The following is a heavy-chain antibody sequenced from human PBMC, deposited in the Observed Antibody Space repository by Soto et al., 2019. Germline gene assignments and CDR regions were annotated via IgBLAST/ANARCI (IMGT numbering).Heavy chain of an antibody. CDR1: GFTFSSYA. CDR3: AKSLSGRTTPNYYYYMDV. D-gene: IGHD1-1*01. V-gene: IGHV3-23*01. J-gene: IGHJ6*03. CDR2: ISGSGGST. Sequence: GGSLRLSCAASGFTFSSYAMSWVRQAPGKGLEWVSAISGSGGSTYYADSVKGRFTISRDNSKNTLYLQMNSLRAEDTAVYYCAKSLSGRTTPNYYYYMDVWGKGTTVTVSS.